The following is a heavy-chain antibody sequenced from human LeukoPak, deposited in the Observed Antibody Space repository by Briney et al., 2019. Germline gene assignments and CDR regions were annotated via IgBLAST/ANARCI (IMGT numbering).Heavy chain of an antibody. Sequence: SETLSLTCTVSGGSISSSSYYWGWIRQPPGKGLEWIGSIYYSGSTYYNPSLKSRVTIPVDTSKNQYSLKLSSVTAADTAVYYCARHEMTTVTDYFDYWGQGTLVTVSS. J-gene: IGHJ4*02. D-gene: IGHD4-17*01. V-gene: IGHV4-39*01. CDR2: IYYSGST. CDR1: GGSISSSSYY. CDR3: ARHEMTTVTDYFDY.